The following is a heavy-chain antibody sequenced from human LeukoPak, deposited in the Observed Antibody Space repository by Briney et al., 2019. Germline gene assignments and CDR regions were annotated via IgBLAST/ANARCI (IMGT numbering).Heavy chain of an antibody. CDR2: IYSSGDT. J-gene: IGHJ6*02. Sequence: TSETLSLTCIVSGGSISNYYWSWIRQPAGKGLEWIGRIYSSGDTTYNPSLKSRVTMSVDTSNNQFSLRLTSMTAADTAVYYCARDSRRNGYNRELYGSDVWGQGTTVTVSS. CDR1: GGSISNYY. V-gene: IGHV4-4*07. D-gene: IGHD5-24*01. CDR3: ARDSRRNGYNRELYGSDV.